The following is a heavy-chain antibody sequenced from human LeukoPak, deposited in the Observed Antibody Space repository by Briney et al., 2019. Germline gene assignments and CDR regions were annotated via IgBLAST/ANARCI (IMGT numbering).Heavy chain of an antibody. Sequence: GASVKVSCKASGYNFTGYYMHWGRQAPGQGLEWMIKINPRLGGTSHAQNFQRSLTMTRDTSISTAYTELRRLRSDDTAVYYCARVYGGRGYCLFDYWGQGTLVTVSS. D-gene: IGHD3-22*01. V-gene: IGHV1-2*02. CDR2: INPRLGGT. CDR3: ARVYGGRGYCLFDY. CDR1: GYNFTGYY. J-gene: IGHJ4*02.